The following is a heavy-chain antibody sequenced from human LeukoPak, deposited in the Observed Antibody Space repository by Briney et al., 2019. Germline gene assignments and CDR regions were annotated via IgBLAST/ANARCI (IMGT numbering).Heavy chain of an antibody. Sequence: GGSLRLSCAASGFNFDDYGMSWVRQAPGKGLEWVSGINWNGGGTGYADSVKGRFTISRENAKNTLYLQMNSLKAEDTALYYCARGPLQTIPASKIVVFYYAYDYWGQGTLVTVSS. CDR3: ARGPLQTIPASKIVVFYYAYDY. CDR2: INWNGGGT. V-gene: IGHV3-20*04. D-gene: IGHD3-22*01. J-gene: IGHJ4*02. CDR1: GFNFDDYG.